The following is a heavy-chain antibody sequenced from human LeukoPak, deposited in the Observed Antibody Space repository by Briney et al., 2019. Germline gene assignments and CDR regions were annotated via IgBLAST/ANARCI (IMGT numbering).Heavy chain of an antibody. CDR3: ARDRGYSGYGGDY. V-gene: IGHV3-21*01. CDR1: GFTFSSYS. Sequence: PGGSLRFSCAASGFTFSSYSMNWVRQAPGKGLEWVSSISSSSSYIYYADSVKGRFTISRDNAKNSLYLQMNSLRAEDTAVYYCARDRGYSGYGGDYWGQGTLVTVSS. D-gene: IGHD5-12*01. J-gene: IGHJ4*02. CDR2: ISSSSSYI.